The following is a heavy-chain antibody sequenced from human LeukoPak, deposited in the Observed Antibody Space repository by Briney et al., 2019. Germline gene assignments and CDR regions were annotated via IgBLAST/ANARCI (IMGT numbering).Heavy chain of an antibody. D-gene: IGHD6-19*01. CDR2: IYYSGCT. CDR3: ARWGSSGWYFQH. J-gene: IGHJ1*01. CDR1: GGSISSYY. V-gene: IGHV4-59*01. Sequence: SETLSLTCTVSGGSISSYYWSWIRQPPGKGLEWIGYIYYSGCTNYNPSLKSRVTISVDTSKNRFSLKLSSVTAADTAVYYCARWGSSGWYFQHWGQGTLVTVSS.